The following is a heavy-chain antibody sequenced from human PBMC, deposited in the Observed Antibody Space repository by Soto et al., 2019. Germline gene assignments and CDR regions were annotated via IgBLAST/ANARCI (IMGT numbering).Heavy chain of an antibody. CDR2: IYPGDSDT. D-gene: IGHD3-10*01. Sequence: PGESLKISCKGSGYSFTSYWIVWVRQMPGKGLEWMGIIYPGDSDTRYSPSFQGQVTISADKSISTAYLQWSSLKASDTAMYYCAIASGSGSYYPRLDYWGQGTLVTVSS. CDR3: AIASGSGSYYPRLDY. J-gene: IGHJ4*02. CDR1: GYSFTSYW. V-gene: IGHV5-51*01.